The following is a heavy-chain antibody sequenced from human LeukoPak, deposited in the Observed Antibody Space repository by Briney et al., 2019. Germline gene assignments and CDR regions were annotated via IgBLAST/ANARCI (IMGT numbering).Heavy chain of an antibody. V-gene: IGHV4-30-2*01. CDR2: IYHSGST. J-gene: IGHJ3*02. CDR1: GGSISSGGYY. Sequence: SETLSLTCTVSGGSISSGGYYWSWIRQPPGKGLEWIGYIYHSGSTYYNPSLKSRVTISVDTSKNQFSLKLSSVTAADTAVYYCARAPDYGDYEDAFDIWGQGTMVTVSS. CDR3: ARAPDYGDYEDAFDI. D-gene: IGHD4-17*01.